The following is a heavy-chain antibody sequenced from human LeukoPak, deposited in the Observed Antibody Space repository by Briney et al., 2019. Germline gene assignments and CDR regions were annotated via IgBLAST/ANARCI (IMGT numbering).Heavy chain of an antibody. D-gene: IGHD6-19*01. CDR3: ARDIRGSGWSFFDY. Sequence: ASVKVSCKASGYTFTSYAMHWVRQAPGQRLECMGWINTGNGNTKYSQKFQGRVTITRDTSASTAYMELSSLRSEDTAVYYCARDIRGSGWSFFDYWGQGTLVTVSS. CDR1: GYTFTSYA. CDR2: INTGNGNT. V-gene: IGHV1-3*04. J-gene: IGHJ4*02.